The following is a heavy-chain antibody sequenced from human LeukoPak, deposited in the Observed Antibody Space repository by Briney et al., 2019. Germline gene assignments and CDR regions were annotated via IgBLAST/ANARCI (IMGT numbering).Heavy chain of an antibody. CDR3: VKGGSGNFAGPPDP. Sequence: AGGSLRLSCAASGFTFSSYGMHWVRQAPGKGLEWVAVISYDGSNKYYADSVKGRFTISRDNSKNTLYLQMSSLRDEDTAVYYCVKGGSGNFAGPPDPWGQGTLVTVSS. CDR1: GFTFSSYG. J-gene: IGHJ5*02. D-gene: IGHD1-26*01. V-gene: IGHV3-30*18. CDR2: ISYDGSNK.